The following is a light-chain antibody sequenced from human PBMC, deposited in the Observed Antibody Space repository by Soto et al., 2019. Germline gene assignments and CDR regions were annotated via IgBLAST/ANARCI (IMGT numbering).Light chain of an antibody. V-gene: IGLV2-14*01. J-gene: IGLJ3*02. CDR2: EVS. Sequence: QSALTQPASVSGSPGQSITISCTGTSSDVGGYNYVSWYQQHPGKAPKLMIYEVSNRPSGVSNRFSGSKSGNTASLTISGLQAEDEAVDYCSSCTSRSTRGFGGGTKLAVL. CDR3: SSCTSRSTRG. CDR1: SSDVGGYNY.